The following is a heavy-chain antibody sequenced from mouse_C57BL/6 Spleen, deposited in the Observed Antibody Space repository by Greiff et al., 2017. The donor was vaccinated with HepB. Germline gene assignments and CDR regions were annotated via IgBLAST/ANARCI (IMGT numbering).Heavy chain of an antibody. Sequence: QVQLQQPGAELVRPGSSVKLSCKASGYTFTSYWMHWVKQRPIQGLEWIGNIDPSDSETHYNQKFKDKATLTVDKSSSTAYMQLSSLTSEDSAVYYWAREGTYDYDDAWFAYWGQGTLVTVSA. V-gene: IGHV1-52*01. CDR3: AREGTYDYDDAWFAY. J-gene: IGHJ3*01. CDR2: IDPSDSET. D-gene: IGHD2-4*01. CDR1: GYTFTSYW.